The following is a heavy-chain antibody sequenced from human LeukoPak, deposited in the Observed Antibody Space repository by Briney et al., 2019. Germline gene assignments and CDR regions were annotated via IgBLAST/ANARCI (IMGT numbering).Heavy chain of an antibody. D-gene: IGHD2-2*01. CDR1: GYTFTSYD. CDR2: MNPNSGNT. Sequence: ASAKVSCKASGYTFTSYDIDWVRQATGQGLEWMGWMNPNSGNTGYAQKFQGRVTMTRNTSISTAYMELSSLRSEDTAVYYCARVVPAAFDAFDIWGQGTMVTVSS. CDR3: ARVVPAAFDAFDI. V-gene: IGHV1-8*01. J-gene: IGHJ3*02.